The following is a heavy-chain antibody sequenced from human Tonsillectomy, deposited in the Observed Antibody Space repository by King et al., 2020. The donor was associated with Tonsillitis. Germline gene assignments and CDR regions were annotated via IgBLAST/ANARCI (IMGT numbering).Heavy chain of an antibody. D-gene: IGHD2-2*01. V-gene: IGHV4-34*01. Sequence: VQLQQWGAGLLKPSETLSLTCAVYGGSFSGYYWSWIRQPPGKGREWIGEINHSGSTNYNPSPKSRVTISVDTSKNHFSLKLSSVTAADTAVYYCARAVVPAAPIHYYYYYYMDVWGKGTTVTVSS. CDR2: INHSGST. J-gene: IGHJ6*03. CDR1: GGSFSGYY. CDR3: ARAVVPAAPIHYYYYYYMDV.